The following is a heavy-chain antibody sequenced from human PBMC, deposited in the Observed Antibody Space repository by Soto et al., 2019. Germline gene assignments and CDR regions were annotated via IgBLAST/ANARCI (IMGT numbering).Heavy chain of an antibody. CDR2: ISGSGGST. V-gene: IGHV3-23*01. CDR1: GFTFSSYA. CDR3: AKENGGYVPRYYYYYMDV. D-gene: IGHD5-12*01. Sequence: EVQLLESGGGLVQPGGSLRLSCAASGFTFSSYAMSWVRQAPGKGLEWVSAISGSGGSTYYADSVKGRFTISRDNSKNTLYLQMNSLRAEDTAVYYCAKENGGYVPRYYYYYMDVWGKGTTVTVSS. J-gene: IGHJ6*03.